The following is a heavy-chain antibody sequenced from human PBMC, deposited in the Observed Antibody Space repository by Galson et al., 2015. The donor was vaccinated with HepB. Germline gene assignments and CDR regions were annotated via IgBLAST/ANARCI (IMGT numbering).Heavy chain of an antibody. CDR3: ARDEGRCSGGSCYGVFDY. V-gene: IGHV3-30*04. D-gene: IGHD2-15*01. J-gene: IGHJ4*02. Sequence: SLRLSCAASGFTFSSYAMHWVRQAPGKGLEWVAVISYDGSNKYYADSVKGRFTISRDNSKNTLYLQMNSLRAEDTAVYYCARDEGRCSGGSCYGVFDYWGQGTLVTVSS. CDR2: ISYDGSNK. CDR1: GFTFSSYA.